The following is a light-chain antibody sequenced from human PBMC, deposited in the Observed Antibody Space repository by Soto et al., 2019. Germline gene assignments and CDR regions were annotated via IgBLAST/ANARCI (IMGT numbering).Light chain of an antibody. CDR2: GAS. CDR1: QSVNRN. Sequence: EIVMTQSPATLSVSPGERATLSCRASQSVNRNIAWSQQKPGQAPRLLIYGASTRATGVPARFSGSGSGTEFTLTISSLQFEDFAVYYCQQYYNWRTFGQGTNVEIK. J-gene: IGKJ1*01. V-gene: IGKV3-15*01. CDR3: QQYYNWRT.